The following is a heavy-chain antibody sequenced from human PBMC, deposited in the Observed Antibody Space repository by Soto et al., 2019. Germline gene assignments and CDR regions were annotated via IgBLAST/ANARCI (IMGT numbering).Heavy chain of an antibody. J-gene: IGHJ4*02. V-gene: IGHV3-7*01. CDR3: VRAGDYVWGSYADY. D-gene: IGHD3-16*01. CDR1: GFTFSRFW. Sequence: EVQLVESGGGLVQPGGSLRLSCAASGFTFSRFWMNWVRQAPGKGLEWVANIKPDGSEKYYVDSVKGRFTISRDNAKNSLFVQMSSLRVEDTAGYYCVRAGDYVWGSYADYWGQGALVTVSS. CDR2: IKPDGSEK.